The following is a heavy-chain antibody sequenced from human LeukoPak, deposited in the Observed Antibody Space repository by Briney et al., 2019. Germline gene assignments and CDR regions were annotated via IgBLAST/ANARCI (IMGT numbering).Heavy chain of an antibody. J-gene: IGHJ5*02. D-gene: IGHD6-13*01. Sequence: GASVKVSCKASGYTFTSYGISWVRQAPGQGLEWMGWISAYNGNTDYAQKLQGRVTMTTDTSTSTAYMELRSLRSDDTAVYYCARTRQYSSSWYCWSDPWGQGTLVTVSS. CDR1: GYTFTSYG. V-gene: IGHV1-18*01. CDR2: ISAYNGNT. CDR3: ARTRQYSSSWYCWSDP.